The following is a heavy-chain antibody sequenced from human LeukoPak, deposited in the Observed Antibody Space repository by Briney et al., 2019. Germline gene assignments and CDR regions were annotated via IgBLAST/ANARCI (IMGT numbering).Heavy chain of an antibody. CDR3: AIFLGYCSGGSCYRGGYFDY. Sequence: ASVKVSCTASGYTFTGYYMHWVRQAPGQGLEWMGWINPNSGGTNYAQKFQGWVTMTRVTSISTAYMELSRLRSDDTAVYYCAIFLGYCSGGSCYRGGYFDYWGQGTLVTVSS. V-gene: IGHV1-2*04. CDR1: GYTFTGYY. D-gene: IGHD2-15*01. CDR2: INPNSGGT. J-gene: IGHJ4*02.